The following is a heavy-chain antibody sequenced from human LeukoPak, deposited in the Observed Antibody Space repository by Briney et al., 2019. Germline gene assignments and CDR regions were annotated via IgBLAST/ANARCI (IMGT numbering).Heavy chain of an antibody. J-gene: IGHJ6*04. CDR3: ARGEYYDILDV. CDR2: INHSGST. CDR1: GGSFSGYY. D-gene: IGHD3-9*01. V-gene: IGHV4-34*01. Sequence: SETLSLTCAVYGGSFSGYYWSWIRQPPGKGLEWIGEINHSGSTNYNQSLTSRVTISVDTSKNQFSLKLSSVTAADTAVYYCARGEYYDILDVWGKGTTVTVSS.